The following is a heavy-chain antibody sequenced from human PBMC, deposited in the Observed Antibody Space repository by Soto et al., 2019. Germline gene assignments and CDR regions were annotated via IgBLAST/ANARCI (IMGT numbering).Heavy chain of an antibody. V-gene: IGHV2-5*02. CDR2: IYWDDDT. J-gene: IGHJ4*02. CDR3: ARLTDLYIMFDY. D-gene: IGHD3-16*01. Sequence: GLDLEWLGTIYWDDDTRYNPTLRNRLTITKDTPKDRVVLSVTDMDVTDTATYYCARLTDLYIMFDYWGQGTLVTVSS.